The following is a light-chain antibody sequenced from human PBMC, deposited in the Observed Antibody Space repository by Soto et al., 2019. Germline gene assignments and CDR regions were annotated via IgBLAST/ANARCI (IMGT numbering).Light chain of an antibody. Sequence: QSVLTQPASVSGSPGQSINISCTGTSSDVGGNKYVSWYQHYPGKAPKLMICDVSNRPSGVSNRFSGSKSGNTASLTISGLQAEDEADYYCSAFTGTTYVFGTGTKVTVL. J-gene: IGLJ1*01. CDR1: SSDVGGNKY. CDR3: SAFTGTTYV. V-gene: IGLV2-14*03. CDR2: DVS.